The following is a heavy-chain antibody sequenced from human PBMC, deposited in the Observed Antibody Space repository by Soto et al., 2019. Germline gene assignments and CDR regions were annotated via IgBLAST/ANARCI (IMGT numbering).Heavy chain of an antibody. CDR2: IDTSGSST. J-gene: IGHJ4*02. V-gene: IGHV3-74*01. CDR1: GFIFTNLW. D-gene: IGHD6-13*01. Sequence: GSLRLSGEASGFIFTNLWMHWVRQVPGKGLVWVSRIDTSGSSTSYADSVKGRFTISRDNAKNTVSLQMNSLRAEDTGVYYCAKDSWYFDLWSQGSLVTVSS. CDR3: AKDSWYFDL.